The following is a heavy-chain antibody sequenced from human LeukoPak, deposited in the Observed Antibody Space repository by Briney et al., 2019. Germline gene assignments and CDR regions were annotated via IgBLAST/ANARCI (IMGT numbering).Heavy chain of an antibody. D-gene: IGHD2-2*02. V-gene: IGHV3-74*01. CDR3: ARDPVYCSSTSCYIHDYFDY. J-gene: IGHJ4*02. CDR2: IKGDGRSS. CDR1: GFTFSTYW. Sequence: GGSLRLSCAASGFTFSTYWMHWVRQVPGKGLVGVSRIKGDGRSSINADSVRGRFTISRDNAKNTLYLQMNSLRAEDTAVYYCARDPVYCSSTSCYIHDYFDYWGQGTLVTVSS.